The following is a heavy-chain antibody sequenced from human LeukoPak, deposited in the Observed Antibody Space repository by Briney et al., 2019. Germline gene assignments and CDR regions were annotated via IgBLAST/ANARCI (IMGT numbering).Heavy chain of an antibody. CDR3: AKVSGSLRESWFDP. V-gene: IGHV1-18*01. Sequence: ASVKVSCKASGYTLTSYGISWVRQAPGQGLEWMGWISAYNGNTNYAQKLQGRVTMTTDTSTSTAYMELRSLRSDDTAVYYCAKVSGSLRESWFDPWGQGTLVTVSS. J-gene: IGHJ5*02. CDR1: GYTLTSYG. D-gene: IGHD1-26*01. CDR2: ISAYNGNT.